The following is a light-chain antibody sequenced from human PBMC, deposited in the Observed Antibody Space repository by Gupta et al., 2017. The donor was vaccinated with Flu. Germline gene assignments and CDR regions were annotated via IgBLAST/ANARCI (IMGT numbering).Light chain of an antibody. CDR3: QSFDASTWV. J-gene: IGLJ3*02. CDR1: SGNIASTL. Sequence: FMLTQPHSVAESPGKTLTISCIRGSGNIASTLMQWYPQPPGSGPTTVIYEDDQRPSGVPDRFSGSIDSSSNSASLTISGLKTEDEADDYCQSFDASTWVFGGGTKLTVL. CDR2: EDD. V-gene: IGLV6-57*03.